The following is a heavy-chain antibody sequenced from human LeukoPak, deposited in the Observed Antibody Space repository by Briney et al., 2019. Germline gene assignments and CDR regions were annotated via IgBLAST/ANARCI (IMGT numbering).Heavy chain of an antibody. Sequence: PGGSLRLSCAASGFTVSSNYMSWVRQAPGKGLEWVSIIYSGGSTYYADSVKGRFTSSRDNSKNTLYLQMNSLRAEDTAVYYCARDWGSGWYYFDYWGQGTLVTVSS. CDR2: IYSGGST. J-gene: IGHJ4*02. CDR1: GFTVSSNY. V-gene: IGHV3-66*01. CDR3: ARDWGSGWYYFDY. D-gene: IGHD6-19*01.